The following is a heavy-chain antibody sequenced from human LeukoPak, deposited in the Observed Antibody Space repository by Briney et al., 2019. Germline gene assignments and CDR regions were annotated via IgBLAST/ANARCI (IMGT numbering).Heavy chain of an antibody. CDR3: ATDLFGMGWFDP. J-gene: IGHJ5*02. V-gene: IGHV1-24*01. D-gene: IGHD3-10*01. CDR2: FDPEDGET. CDR1: GYTLTELS. Sequence: ASVKVSCKVSGYTLTELSMHWVRQAPGKGLEWMGGFDPEDGETIYAQKFQGRVTMTEDTSTDTAYMELSSLRSEDTAVYYCATDLFGMGWFDPWGQGTLVTVSS.